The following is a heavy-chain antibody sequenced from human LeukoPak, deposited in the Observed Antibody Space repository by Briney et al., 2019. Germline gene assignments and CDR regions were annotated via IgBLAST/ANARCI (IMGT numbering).Heavy chain of an antibody. CDR1: GYTFTSYY. CDR2: INPSGGST. J-gene: IGHJ5*02. D-gene: IGHD6-19*01. CDR3: ARDQARQWLAYNWFDP. V-gene: IGHV1-46*01. Sequence: ASVKVSCKASGYTFTSYYMHWVRQAPGQGLEWMGIINPSGGSTSYAQKFQGRVTITADKSTSTAYMELSSLRSEDTAVYYCARDQARQWLAYNWFDPWGQGTLVTVSS.